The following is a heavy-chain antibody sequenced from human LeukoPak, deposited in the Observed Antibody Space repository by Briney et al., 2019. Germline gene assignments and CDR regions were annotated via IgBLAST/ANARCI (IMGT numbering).Heavy chain of an antibody. CDR3: ASGYCSSTSCYAGFDY. V-gene: IGHV1-2*02. CDR1: GYTFTGYY. CDR2: INPNSGGT. Sequence: APVKVSCKASGYTFTGYYMHWVRQAPGQGLEWMGWINPNSGGTNYAQKFQGRVTMTRDTSISTAYMELSRLRSDDTAVYYCASGYCSSTSCYAGFDYWGQGTLVTVSS. J-gene: IGHJ4*02. D-gene: IGHD2-2*01.